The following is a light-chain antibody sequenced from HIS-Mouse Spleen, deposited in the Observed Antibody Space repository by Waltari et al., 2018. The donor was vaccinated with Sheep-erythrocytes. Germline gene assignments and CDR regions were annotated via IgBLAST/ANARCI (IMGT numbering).Light chain of an antibody. CDR3: QAWDSSTAWV. J-gene: IGLJ3*02. V-gene: IGLV3-1*01. CDR2: QDS. CDR1: KLGDKY. Sequence: SYELTQPPSVSVSPGQTASITCPGAKLGDKYACWYQQKPGQSPGLVIYQDSKRPSGIPDRFSGSNSGNTATLTISGTQAMDEADYYCQAWDSSTAWVFGGGTKLTVL.